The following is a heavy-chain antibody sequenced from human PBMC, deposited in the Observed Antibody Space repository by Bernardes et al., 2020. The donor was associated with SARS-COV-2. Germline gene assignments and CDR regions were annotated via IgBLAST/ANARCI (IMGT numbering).Heavy chain of an antibody. V-gene: IGHV3-74*01. CDR1: GFTLSSHW. D-gene: IGHD3-16*02. CDR2: INIDGTIT. CDR3: AKAGEYRFDL. Sequence: GWSLRLSCEASGFTLSSHWIHWVRQGPGKGLEWVSRINIDGTITNYADSVKGRFTISRDNAKDTVYLQMGSLRTDDTSVYYCAKAGEYRFDLWGRGTLVTVS. J-gene: IGHJ2*01.